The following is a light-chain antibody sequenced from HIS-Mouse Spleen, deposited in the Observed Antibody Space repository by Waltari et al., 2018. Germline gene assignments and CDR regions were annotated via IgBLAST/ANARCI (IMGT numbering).Light chain of an antibody. CDR3: YSTDSSGNHRV. CDR2: EDS. V-gene: IGLV3-10*01. Sequence: ELTQPPSVSVSPGQTARITCSGDALPKKYAYWYQQKSGQAPVLVIYEDSKRPSGITERFSGSSSGTMATLTISGAQVEDEADYYCYSTDSSGNHRVFGGGTKLTVL. CDR1: ALPKKY. J-gene: IGLJ2*01.